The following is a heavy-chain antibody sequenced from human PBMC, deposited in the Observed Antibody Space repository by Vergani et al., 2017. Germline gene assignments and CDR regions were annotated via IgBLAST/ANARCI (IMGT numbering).Heavy chain of an antibody. Sequence: QVQLVESGGGVVQPGRSLRLSCAASGFTFSSYAMHWVRQAPGKGLEWVAVISYDGSNKYYADSVKGLFTISRDNSKNTRYLQMNRLRAEDTAVYYCAREVRVYDYWGQGTLVTVSS. V-gene: IGHV3-30-3*01. D-gene: IGHD2-8*01. J-gene: IGHJ4*02. CDR2: ISYDGSNK. CDR1: GFTFSSYA. CDR3: AREVRVYDY.